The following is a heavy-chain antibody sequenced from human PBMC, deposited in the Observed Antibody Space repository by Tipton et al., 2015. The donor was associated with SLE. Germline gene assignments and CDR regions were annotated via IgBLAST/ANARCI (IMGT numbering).Heavy chain of an antibody. CDR2: IFSDGRT. D-gene: IGHD1/OR15-1a*01. V-gene: IGHV4-39*02. CDR3: AREMLPRTGWFDP. J-gene: IGHJ5*02. CDR1: GDSISSSNLY. Sequence: TLSLTCIVSGDSISSSNLYWGWNRQPPGKGLEWIGTIFSDGRTFYNPSLKSRVTISVDTSKNQFSLNLNSVTAADTAVYYCAREMLPRTGWFDPWGQGILVTVSS.